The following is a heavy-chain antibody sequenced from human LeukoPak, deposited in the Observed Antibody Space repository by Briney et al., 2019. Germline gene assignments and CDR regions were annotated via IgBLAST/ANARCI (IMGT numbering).Heavy chain of an antibody. Sequence: GGSLRLSCAASGFTFDDYAMHWVRQAPGKGLEWVSGLNWNGGRIGYADSVKGRFTVSRDNARNSLYPQMNSLRVEDTALYYCARGDYYDSSGYYYADYWGQGTLVTVSS. CDR2: LNWNGGRI. CDR3: ARGDYYDSSGYYYADY. CDR1: GFTFDDYA. V-gene: IGHV3-9*01. D-gene: IGHD3-22*01. J-gene: IGHJ4*02.